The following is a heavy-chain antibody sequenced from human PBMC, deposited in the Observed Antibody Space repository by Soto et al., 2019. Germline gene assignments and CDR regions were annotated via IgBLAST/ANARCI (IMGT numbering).Heavy chain of an antibody. Sequence: PSETLSLTCAVSGGSISSGGYSWSWIRQPPGKGLEWIGYIYHSGSTYYNPSLKSRVTISVDRSKNQFSLKLSSVTAADTAVYYCARAEYQLRGGGMDVWGQGTTVPVSS. CDR1: GGSISSGGYS. V-gene: IGHV4-30-2*01. D-gene: IGHD2-2*01. CDR3: ARAEYQLRGGGMDV. CDR2: IYHSGST. J-gene: IGHJ6*02.